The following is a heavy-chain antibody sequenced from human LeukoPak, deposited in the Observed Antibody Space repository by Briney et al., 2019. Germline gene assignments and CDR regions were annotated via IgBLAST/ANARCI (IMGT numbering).Heavy chain of an antibody. D-gene: IGHD6-19*01. CDR3: AKDWSGWYDAFDI. CDR1: GFTFSNYA. CDR2: ISDSGGST. V-gene: IGHV3-23*01. Sequence: PGGSLRLSCAASGFTFSNYAMNWVRQAPGKGLEWVSYISDSGGSTYYADSVKGRFTISRDNSKNTLYLQMNSLRAEDTAVYYCAKDWSGWYDAFDIWGQGTMVTVSS. J-gene: IGHJ3*02.